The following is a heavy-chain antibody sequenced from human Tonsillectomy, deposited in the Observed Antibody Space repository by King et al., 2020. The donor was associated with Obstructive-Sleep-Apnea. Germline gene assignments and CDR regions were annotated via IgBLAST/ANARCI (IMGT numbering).Heavy chain of an antibody. D-gene: IGHD1-1*01. CDR1: GFTFSSYA. V-gene: IGHV3-23*04. Sequence: VQLVEYGGGLVQPGGSLRLSCAASGFTFSSYAMSWVRQAPGKGLEWVAAMSGSGGSTYYADSVKGRFTISRDNSEKTLYLQMNSLRAEDTAVYYCAKDAGTGTSGYYYYGMDVWGQGTTVTVSS. CDR3: AKDAGTGTSGYYYYGMDV. J-gene: IGHJ6*02. CDR2: MSGSGGST.